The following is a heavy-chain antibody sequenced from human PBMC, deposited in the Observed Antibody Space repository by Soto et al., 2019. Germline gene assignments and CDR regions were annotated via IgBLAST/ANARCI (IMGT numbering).Heavy chain of an antibody. J-gene: IGHJ6*02. CDR1: GFTFSSYG. V-gene: IGHV3-30*03. Sequence: GGSLRLSCAASGFTFSSYGMHWVRQAPGKGLEWVAVISYDGSNKYYADSVKGRFTISRDNSKNTLYLQMNSLRAEDTAVYYCARSNSSSWPYYYYGMDVWGQGTTVTVSS. CDR3: ARSNSSSWPYYYYGMDV. CDR2: ISYDGSNK. D-gene: IGHD6-13*01.